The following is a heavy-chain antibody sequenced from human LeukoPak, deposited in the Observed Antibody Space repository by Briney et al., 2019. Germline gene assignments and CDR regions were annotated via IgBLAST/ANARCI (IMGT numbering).Heavy chain of an antibody. CDR1: GLTISDYY. D-gene: IGHD3-22*01. V-gene: IGHV3-11*04. CDR2: ISTSATII. CDR3: ARDFHYYDSSGLPGY. J-gene: IGHJ4*02. Sequence: GSLRLSCAASGLTISDYYMSWIRQAPGQGLEWVSYISTSATIIYYADSVKGRFTISRDNAKNSLYLQMNSLRAEDTAVYYCARDFHYYDSSGLPGYWGQGTLVTVSS.